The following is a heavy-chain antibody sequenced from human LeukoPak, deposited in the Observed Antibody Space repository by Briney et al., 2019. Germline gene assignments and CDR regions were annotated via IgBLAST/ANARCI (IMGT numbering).Heavy chain of an antibody. CDR1: GFTFSSYG. Sequence: GRSLRLSCAASGFTFSSYGMHWVRQAPGKGLEGVAVISYDGSNKYYADSVKGRFTISRDNSKNTLYLQMNSLRAEDTAVYYCAKAGYSSSWYYYYYGMDVWGKGTTVTVSS. V-gene: IGHV3-30*18. J-gene: IGHJ6*04. CDR3: AKAGYSSSWYYYYYGMDV. D-gene: IGHD6-13*01. CDR2: ISYDGSNK.